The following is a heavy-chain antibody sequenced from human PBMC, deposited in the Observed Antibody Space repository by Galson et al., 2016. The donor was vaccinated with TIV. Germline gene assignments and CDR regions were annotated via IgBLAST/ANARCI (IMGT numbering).Heavy chain of an antibody. J-gene: IGHJ4*02. V-gene: IGHV5-51*01. CDR2: IFPDDSDT. Sequence: QSGAEVKKPGESPKISCKGSGYRFSSYWIGWVRQRPGKGLEWLGIIFPDDSDTRYSPSLEGQVTFSADKSIRTAYLQWSSLKASDTAIYYCARHFRYSDSSGYHYFDSWGRGTLVTVSS. CDR1: GYRFSSYW. CDR3: ARHFRYSDSSGYHYFDS. D-gene: IGHD3-22*01.